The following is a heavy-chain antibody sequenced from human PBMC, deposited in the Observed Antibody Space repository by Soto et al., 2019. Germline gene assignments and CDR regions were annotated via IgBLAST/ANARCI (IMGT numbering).Heavy chain of an antibody. V-gene: IGHV3-23*01. J-gene: IGHJ4*02. CDR1: GFTFSSYA. Sequence: ESGGGLVQPGGSLRLSCAASGFTFSSYAMNWVRQAPGKGLEWVSTISSSGDGTYYADSVKGRFTISRDNSKNTLYLQLNSLRAEDTAVYYCAKANAMTTVTKFDYWGQGTLVTVSS. D-gene: IGHD4-17*01. CDR3: AKANAMTTVTKFDY. CDR2: ISSSGDGT.